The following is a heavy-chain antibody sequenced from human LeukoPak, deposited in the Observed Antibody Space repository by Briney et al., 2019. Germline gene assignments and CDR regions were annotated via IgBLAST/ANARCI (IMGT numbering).Heavy chain of an antibody. CDR2: MNPSSGNT. D-gene: IGHD6-13*01. CDR3: ARVPTYPMIAATGTGGGDY. CDR1: GYTFTSYD. V-gene: IGHV1-8*01. Sequence: ASLKVSCKASGYTFTSYDINWVRQATGQGLEWMGWMNPSSGNTGFPHTFPGRDTMTRHTSMSTAHTEPSSMRAADKAVYYCARVPTYPMIAATGTGGGDYWGQGTLVTVSS. J-gene: IGHJ4*02.